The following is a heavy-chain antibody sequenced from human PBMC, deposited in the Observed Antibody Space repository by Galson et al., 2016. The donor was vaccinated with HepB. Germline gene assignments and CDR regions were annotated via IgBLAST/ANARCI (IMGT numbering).Heavy chain of an antibody. CDR2: ISYDGGNK. J-gene: IGHJ6*03. V-gene: IGHV3-30-3*01. CDR3: ARDGATAMVFYYYYYMDV. Sequence: SLRLSCAASGFTFSSYAMHWVRQAPGKGLEWVAVISYDGGNKYYADSVKGRFTISRDNSKNTLFLQMNSLRAEDTAVYYCARDGATAMVFYYYYYMDVWGKGTTVTVSS. CDR1: GFTFSSYA. D-gene: IGHD5-18*01.